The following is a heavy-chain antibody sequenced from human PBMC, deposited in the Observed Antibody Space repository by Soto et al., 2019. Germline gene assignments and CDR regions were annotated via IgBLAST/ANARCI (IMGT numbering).Heavy chain of an antibody. Sequence: QVQLQESGPGLVKPSETLSLTCTVSGGSISSYYWSWIRQPPGKGLEWIGYIYYSGSTNYNPSLKSRVTISVDTSKSQLSLKLSSVTAAATAVYYCARRYGYSFDYWGQGTLVTVSS. CDR2: IYYSGST. V-gene: IGHV4-59*08. CDR3: ARRYGYSFDY. CDR1: GGSISSYY. J-gene: IGHJ4*02. D-gene: IGHD5-18*01.